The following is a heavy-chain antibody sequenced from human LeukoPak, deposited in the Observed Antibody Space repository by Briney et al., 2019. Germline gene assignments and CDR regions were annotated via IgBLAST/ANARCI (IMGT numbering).Heavy chain of an antibody. J-gene: IGHJ6*02. CDR3: ARVPPYSGMDV. Sequence: SQTLSLTCTVSGGSISSGSYYWSWIRQPAGKGLEWIGRIYTSGSTNYNPSLKSRVTISVDTSKNQFSLKLSSVTAADTAVYYCARVPPYSGMDVWGQGTTVTVSS. V-gene: IGHV4-61*02. CDR1: GGSISSGSYY. CDR2: IYTSGST.